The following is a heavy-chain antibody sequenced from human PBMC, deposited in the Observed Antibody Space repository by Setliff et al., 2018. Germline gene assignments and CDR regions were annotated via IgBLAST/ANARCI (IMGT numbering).Heavy chain of an antibody. CDR1: GFTFSSYA. CDR2: ISGSGGST. D-gene: IGHD3-3*01. Sequence: QTGGSLRLSCAASGFTFSSYAMSWVRQAPGKGLEWVSAISGSGGSTYYADSVKGRFTISRDNSKNTLYLQMNSLRAEDTAVYYCARATLTIFGVVTPFDYWGQGTLVTVSS. J-gene: IGHJ4*02. V-gene: IGHV3-23*01. CDR3: ARATLTIFGVVTPFDY.